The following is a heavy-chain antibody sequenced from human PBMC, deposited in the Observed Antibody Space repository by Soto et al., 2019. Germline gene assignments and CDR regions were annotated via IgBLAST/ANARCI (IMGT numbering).Heavy chain of an antibody. CDR2: IHSSGSI. J-gene: IGHJ1*01. CDR3: ARDLDGLHDDTSGPFPRPG. CDR1: GGSISSDDYY. D-gene: IGHD3-22*01. Sequence: SETLSLTCTVSGGSISSDDYYWSWIRQAPGRGLEWIGYIHSSGSIYYNPSLKSRATMSTDTAGNQFSLKVSSVTVADTAVYYCARDLDGLHDDTSGPFPRPGWGQGTLVTVSS. V-gene: IGHV4-30-4*01.